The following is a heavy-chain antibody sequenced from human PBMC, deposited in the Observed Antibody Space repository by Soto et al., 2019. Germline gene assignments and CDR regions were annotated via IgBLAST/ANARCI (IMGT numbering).Heavy chain of an antibody. J-gene: IGHJ6*03. D-gene: IGHD2-2*01. CDR1: GGSISSGGYY. V-gene: IGHV4-31*02. Sequence: VSGGSISSGGYYWSWIRQHPGKGLEWIGYIYYSGSTYYNPSLKSRVTISVDTSKNQFSLKLSSVTAADTAVYYCARHRPEGVPAALYYYYYYMDVWGKGTTVTVSS. CDR2: IYYSGST. CDR3: ARHRPEGVPAALYYYYYYMDV.